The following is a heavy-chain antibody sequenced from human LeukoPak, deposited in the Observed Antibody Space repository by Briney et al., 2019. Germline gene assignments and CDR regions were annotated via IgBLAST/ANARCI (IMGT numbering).Heavy chain of an antibody. Sequence: GGSLRLSCAASGFTFSSYAMHWVRQAPGKGLEWVAVISYDGSNKYYADFVKGRFTISRDNSKNTLYLQMNSLRAEDTAVYYCARVLDDILTGSEFDYWGQGTLVTVSS. D-gene: IGHD3-9*01. J-gene: IGHJ4*02. CDR2: ISYDGSNK. CDR1: GFTFSSYA. V-gene: IGHV3-30-3*01. CDR3: ARVLDDILTGSEFDY.